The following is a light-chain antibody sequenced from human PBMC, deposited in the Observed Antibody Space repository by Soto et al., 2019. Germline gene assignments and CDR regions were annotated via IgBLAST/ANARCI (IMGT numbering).Light chain of an antibody. V-gene: IGKV1-8*01. CDR3: QQYYSYPRIT. CDR2: AAS. J-gene: IGKJ5*01. Sequence: AIRMTQSPSSFSASTGDRVTITCRASQGISSYLAWYQQKPGKAPKLLIYAASTLQSGVPSRFXGSGSGTDFTLTISCLQSEDFATYYCQQYYSYPRITFGQGTRLEIK. CDR1: QGISSY.